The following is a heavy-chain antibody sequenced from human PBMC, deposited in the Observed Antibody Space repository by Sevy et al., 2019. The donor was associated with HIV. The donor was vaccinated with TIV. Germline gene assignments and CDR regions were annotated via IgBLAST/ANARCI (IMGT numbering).Heavy chain of an antibody. J-gene: IGHJ4*02. CDR3: AKRYCGGDCYGGGFDY. CDR1: GFTFSSYA. Sequence: GGSLRLSCAASGFTFSSYAMSWVRQAPGKGLEWVSAISGSGGSTYYADSVKGRFTISRDNSKNTLYLQMNNLRAEDTAVYYCAKRYCGGDCYGGGFDYWGQGTLVTVSS. V-gene: IGHV3-23*01. D-gene: IGHD2-21*02. CDR2: ISGSGGST.